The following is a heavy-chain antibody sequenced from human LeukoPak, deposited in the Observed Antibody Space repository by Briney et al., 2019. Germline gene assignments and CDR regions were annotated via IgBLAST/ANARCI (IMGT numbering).Heavy chain of an antibody. Sequence: SETLSLTCTVSGGSISSSSYYWCWIRQPPGKGLEWIGSIYYSGSTYYNPSLKSRVTISVDTSKNQFSLTLSSVTAADTAVYYWARASIYCSSTSCPLFDYWGQGTLVTVSS. CDR2: IYYSGST. CDR3: ARASIYCSSTSCPLFDY. V-gene: IGHV4-39*07. D-gene: IGHD2-2*01. J-gene: IGHJ4*02. CDR1: GGSISSSSYY.